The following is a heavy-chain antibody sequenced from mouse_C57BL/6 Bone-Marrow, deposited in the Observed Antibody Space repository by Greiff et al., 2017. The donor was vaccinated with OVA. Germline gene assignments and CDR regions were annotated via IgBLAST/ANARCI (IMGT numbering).Heavy chain of an antibody. CDR3: ARDLPIYYDYDEAMDY. J-gene: IGHJ4*01. CDR1: GYSITSGYY. Sequence: EVQLQESGPGLVKPSQSLSLTCSVTGYSITSGYYWNWIRQFPGNKLEWMGYISYDGSNNYNPSLKNRISITRDTSKNQFFLKLNSVTTEDTATYYCARDLPIYYDYDEAMDYWGQGTSVTVSS. D-gene: IGHD2-4*01. V-gene: IGHV3-6*01. CDR2: ISYDGSN.